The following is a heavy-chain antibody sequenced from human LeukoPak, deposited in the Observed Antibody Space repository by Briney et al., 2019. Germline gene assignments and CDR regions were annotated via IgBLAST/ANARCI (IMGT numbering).Heavy chain of an antibody. D-gene: IGHD2-15*01. Sequence: PGGSLRLSCAASGFTFNSYVMSWVRQAPGKGLEWVAVISYDGSNKYYADSVKGRFTISRDNSKNTLYLQMNSLRAEDTAVYYCAKDSPSLYCSGGSCYSGGMDVWGQGTTVTVSS. J-gene: IGHJ6*02. V-gene: IGHV3-30*18. CDR3: AKDSPSLYCSGGSCYSGGMDV. CDR2: ISYDGSNK. CDR1: GFTFNSYV.